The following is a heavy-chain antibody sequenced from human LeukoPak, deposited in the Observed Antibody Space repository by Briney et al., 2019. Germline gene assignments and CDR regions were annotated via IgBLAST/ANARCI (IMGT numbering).Heavy chain of an antibody. D-gene: IGHD3-10*01. J-gene: IGHJ5*02. V-gene: IGHV3-11*04. CDR2: ISSSGSSI. CDR3: ARPLLYYYGSETYFWFDL. CDR1: GFTFRDYY. Sequence: PGGSLRLSCAASGFTFRDYYMSWIRQAPGKGLEWVSYISSSGSSIYYADSVKGRFTISRDNAQNSLYLQMNSLRAEDTAFYYCARPLLYYYGSETYFWFDLWGQGTLVTVSS.